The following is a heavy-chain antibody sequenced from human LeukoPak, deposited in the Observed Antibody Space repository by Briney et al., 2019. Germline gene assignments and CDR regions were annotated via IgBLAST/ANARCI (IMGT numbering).Heavy chain of an antibody. Sequence: PGGSLRLSCAASGFTFSSYGFHWVRRAPGKELEWVAAISSDGSHKFYADSVKGRFTISRDNSKNTLYLQMNSLRAEDTAVYFCAKVSVALALDYWGQGTLVTVSS. CDR1: GFTFSSYG. J-gene: IGHJ4*02. CDR2: ISSDGSHK. CDR3: AKVSVALALDY. D-gene: IGHD6-6*01. V-gene: IGHV3-30*18.